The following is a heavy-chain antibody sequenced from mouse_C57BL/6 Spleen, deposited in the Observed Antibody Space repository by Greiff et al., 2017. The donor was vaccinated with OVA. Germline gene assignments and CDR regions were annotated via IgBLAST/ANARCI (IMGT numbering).Heavy chain of an antibody. J-gene: IGHJ2*01. V-gene: IGHV3-6*01. CDR2: ISYDGSN. Sequence: DVKLQESGPGLVKPSQSLSLTCSVTGYSITSGYYWTWIRQFPGNKLEWMGYISYDGSNNYNPSLKNRISITRDTSKNQFFLKLNSVTTEDTATYDSARGDYSNPVDYWGQGTTLTVSS. CDR1: GYSITSGYY. CDR3: ARGDYSNPVDY. D-gene: IGHD2-5*01.